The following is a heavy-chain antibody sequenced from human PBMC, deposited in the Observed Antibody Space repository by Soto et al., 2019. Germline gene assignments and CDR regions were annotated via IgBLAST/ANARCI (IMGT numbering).Heavy chain of an antibody. CDR1: WFAFISYG. V-gene: IGHV3-30*18. CDR3: AKEVGASDTAVLGFFYYGVDV. J-gene: IGHJ6*02. D-gene: IGHD5-18*01. Sequence: PGGSLRLSCASSWFAFISYGIHWVRQAPGKGLEWVAVISHDGSIYSYADSVAGRLDISRDNSKSMVYVDMISLRPDDTAVYYCAKEVGASDTAVLGFFYYGVDVWGQGTTVTVSS. CDR2: ISHDGSIY.